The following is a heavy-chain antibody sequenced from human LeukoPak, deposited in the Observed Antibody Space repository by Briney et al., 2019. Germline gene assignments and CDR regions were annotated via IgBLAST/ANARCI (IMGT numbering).Heavy chain of an antibody. J-gene: IGHJ4*02. CDR3: ARVGKIGYYDSNGYIDY. CDR2: IYYSGSS. V-gene: IGHV4-30-4*08. CDR1: GDSISSGDYF. Sequence: SQTLSPTCTVSGDSISSGDYFWSWIRQPPGKGLEWLGYIYYSGSSSYNPSLKSRVTISVDTSKNQFSLKLSSVTAADTAVYYCARVGKIGYYDSNGYIDYWGQGTLVTVSS. D-gene: IGHD3-22*01.